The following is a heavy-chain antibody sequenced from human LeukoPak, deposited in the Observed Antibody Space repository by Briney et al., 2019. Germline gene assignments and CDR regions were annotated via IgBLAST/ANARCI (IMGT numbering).Heavy chain of an antibody. CDR3: AKDILTGYYRSPFEY. D-gene: IGHD3-9*01. CDR1: GFTFSSYA. V-gene: IGHV3-23*01. Sequence: PGGSLRLSCEASGFTFSSYAMSWVRQAPGEGLEWVSAISGSGGSTYYADSVKGRFTISRDNSKNTLYLQMNSLRAEDTAVYYCAKDILTGYYRSPFEYWGQGTLVTVSS. J-gene: IGHJ4*02. CDR2: ISGSGGST.